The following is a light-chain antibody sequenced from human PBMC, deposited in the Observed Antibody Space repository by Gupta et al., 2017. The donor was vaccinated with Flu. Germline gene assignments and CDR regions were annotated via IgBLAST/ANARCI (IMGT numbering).Light chain of an antibody. CDR3: YSTDTSGNHRV. V-gene: IGLV3-10*01. CDR2: EDR. CDR1: ALPKKY. J-gene: IGLJ3*02. Sequence: GQTARITCSGDALPKKYAYWYQQKSGQAPVLIIYEDRKRPSVIPERFSGSSSGTMATLTISGAQVEDEADYYCYSTDTSGNHRVFGGGTNLTVL.